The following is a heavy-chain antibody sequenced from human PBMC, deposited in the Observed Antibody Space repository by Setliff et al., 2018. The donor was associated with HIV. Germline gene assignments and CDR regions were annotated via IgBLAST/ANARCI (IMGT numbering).Heavy chain of an antibody. Sequence: SETLSLTCAVYGGSFSGFYWNWIRQAPGKGLEWIGEINHSRRTKYNPSLKSRVTISVDTSKNQFSLKLSSVTAADTAFYFCARGFSGDYLFTGYLDVWGKGTTVTVSS. CDR3: ARGFSGDYLFTGYLDV. D-gene: IGHD3-22*01. CDR2: INHSRRT. CDR1: GGSFSGFY. J-gene: IGHJ6*03. V-gene: IGHV4-34*01.